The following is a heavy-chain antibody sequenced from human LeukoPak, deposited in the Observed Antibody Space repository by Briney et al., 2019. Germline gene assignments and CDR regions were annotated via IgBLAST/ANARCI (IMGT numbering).Heavy chain of an antibody. CDR1: GGSISSGSYY. CDR2: IYTSGST. D-gene: IGHD4-17*01. Sequence: KSSETLSLTCTVSGGSISSGSYYWSWIRQPAGKGLEWIGRIYTSGSTNYNPSLKSRVTISVDTSKNQFSLKLSSVTAADTAVYYCATENPYDYGDYGWGQGTLVTVSS. V-gene: IGHV4-61*02. J-gene: IGHJ4*02. CDR3: ATENPYDYGDYG.